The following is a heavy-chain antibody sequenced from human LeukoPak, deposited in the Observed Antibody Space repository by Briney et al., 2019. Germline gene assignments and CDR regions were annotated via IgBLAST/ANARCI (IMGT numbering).Heavy chain of an antibody. D-gene: IGHD3-16*01. CDR1: GYTFTDYY. CDR2: MNPDSGGT. CDR3: TTRGGDTLMRTEAFDY. J-gene: IGHJ4*02. Sequence: ASVKVSCKASGYTFTDYYIHWVRQAPGQGLEWIGWMNPDSGGTNYAQKFKGRVTMTRDTSINTAYMDLRRLTSDDTAIYYCTTRGGDTLMRTEAFDYWGLGTLVTVSS. V-gene: IGHV1-2*02.